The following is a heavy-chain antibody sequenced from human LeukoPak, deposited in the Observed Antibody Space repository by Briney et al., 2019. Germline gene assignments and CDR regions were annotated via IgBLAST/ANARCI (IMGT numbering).Heavy chain of an antibody. J-gene: IGHJ6*03. CDR1: GGSIRSSNYY. CDR3: ARSCLANRYYYIDV. D-gene: IGHD2/OR15-2a*01. Sequence: PSETLSLTCTVSGGSIRSSNYYWGWIRQPPGKGLEWIGNIYYSGSTYYNSSLKSRVSISVDTSKNQFSLKLSSVTAADTAVYYCARSCLANRYYYIDVWGKGTTVTVSS. CDR2: IYYSGST. V-gene: IGHV4-39*01.